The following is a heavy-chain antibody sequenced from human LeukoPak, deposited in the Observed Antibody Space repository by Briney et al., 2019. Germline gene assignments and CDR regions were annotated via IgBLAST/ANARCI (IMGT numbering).Heavy chain of an antibody. J-gene: IGHJ1*01. CDR2: IGSSGGST. D-gene: IGHD2-21*02. CDR3: AKMEVVTADDKYFQY. V-gene: IGHV3-23*01. CDR1: GFTFSSYD. Sequence: GGSPRLSCAASGFTFSSYDMSWVRQAPGKGLEWVSVIGSSGGSTYYADSVKGRFTISRDNSKNTLYLQMNSLRAEDTAVYYCAKMEVVTADDKYFQYWGQGTLVTVSS.